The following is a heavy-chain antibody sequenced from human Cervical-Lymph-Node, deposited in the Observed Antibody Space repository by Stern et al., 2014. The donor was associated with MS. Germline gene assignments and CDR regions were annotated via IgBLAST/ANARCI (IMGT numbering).Heavy chain of an antibody. V-gene: IGHV3-33*01. CDR1: GFTFSNYG. CDR3: ARALQLKSGHNWFDP. D-gene: IGHD6-13*01. J-gene: IGHJ5*02. CDR2: IWFDGINA. Sequence: VKLVESGGGVVQPGRSQRLSCAASGFTFSNYGMHWARQAPGKGLEWVAFIWFDGINAYYSDSVKVRFTISRDNSKSTLYLQMNSLRAEDTAVYYCARALQLKSGHNWFDPWGQGTLVTVSS.